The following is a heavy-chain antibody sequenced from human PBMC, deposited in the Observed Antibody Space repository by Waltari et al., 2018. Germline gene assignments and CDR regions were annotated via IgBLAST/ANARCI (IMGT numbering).Heavy chain of an antibody. CDR2: INPNSVGT. CDR3: ARVPAAGDYFDY. D-gene: IGHD6-13*01. J-gene: IGHJ4*02. V-gene: IGHV1-2*02. CDR1: GYTFTGYY. Sequence: QVQLVQSGAEVQKPGASVKVSCKAYGYTFTGYYMHWCRQAPGQGLEWMGWINPNSVGTNYAQKFQGRVTMTRDTSISTAYMELSRLRSDDTAVYYCARVPAAGDYFDYWGQGTLVTVSS.